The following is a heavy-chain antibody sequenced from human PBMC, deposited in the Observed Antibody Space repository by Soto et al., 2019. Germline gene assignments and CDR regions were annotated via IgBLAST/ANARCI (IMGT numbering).Heavy chain of an antibody. V-gene: IGHV5-51*01. CDR3: ARHRGYDYWSHYYSQGGYFGMDV. CDR1: VYNFANYW. CDR2: IYPGDSDT. J-gene: IGHJ6*02. D-gene: IGHD3-3*01. Sequence: PGESLKISCKASVYNFANYWIGWVRQRPGKGLEWMGIIYPGDSDTRYSPSFQGQVTISADRSISTAYLHWSSLKASDTATFYCARHRGYDYWSHYYSQGGYFGMDVWGQGTTVTVSS.